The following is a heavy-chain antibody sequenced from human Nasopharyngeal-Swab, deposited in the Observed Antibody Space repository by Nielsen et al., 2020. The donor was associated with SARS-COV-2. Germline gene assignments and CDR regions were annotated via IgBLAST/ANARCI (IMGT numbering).Heavy chain of an antibody. J-gene: IGHJ6*03. Sequence: GASLKISCAASGFTFSRYAMHWVRQAPGKGLEWVAVISYDGSNKYYADSVKGRFTISSDNSKNTLYLQMNSLRADDTAVYYCARWGSYDDKGGYYYMDVWGKGTTVTVSS. CDR3: ARWGSYDDKGGYYYMDV. V-gene: IGHV3-30-3*01. CDR2: ISYDGSNK. CDR1: GFTFSRYA. D-gene: IGHD5-18*01.